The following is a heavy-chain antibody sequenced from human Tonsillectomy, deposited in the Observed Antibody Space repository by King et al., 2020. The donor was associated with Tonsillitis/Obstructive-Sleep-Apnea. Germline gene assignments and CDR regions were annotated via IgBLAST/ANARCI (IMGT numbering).Heavy chain of an antibody. J-gene: IGHJ5*02. V-gene: IGHV3-49*04. D-gene: IGHD3-3*01. CDR2: IRSKAYGGTT. CDR3: TKDRTSTVFWSVYALDT. Sequence: LVPSGGGLVQPGRSLRLSCKASGFTFGDYAMSWVRQAPGKGLEWVSFIRSKAYGGTTDYAASVKGRFTISRDDSKSIAYLQMNSLKTEDTAVYYLTKDRTSTVFWSVYALDTRGQGTL. CDR1: GFTFGDYA.